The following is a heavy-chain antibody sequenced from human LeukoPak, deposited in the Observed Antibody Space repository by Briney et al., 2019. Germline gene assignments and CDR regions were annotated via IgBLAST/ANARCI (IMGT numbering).Heavy chain of an antibody. CDR2: ISAYNGNT. V-gene: IGHV1-18*01. D-gene: IGHD3-22*01. J-gene: IGHJ4*02. CDR1: GYTFTSYD. Sequence: ASVKVSCKASGYTFTSYDISWVRQAPGQGLEWMGWISAYNGNTNYTQKLQGRVTMTTDTSTSTAYMELRSLRSDDTAVYYCARDSYYYDSSGYYYFDYWGQGTLVTVSS. CDR3: ARDSYYYDSSGYYYFDY.